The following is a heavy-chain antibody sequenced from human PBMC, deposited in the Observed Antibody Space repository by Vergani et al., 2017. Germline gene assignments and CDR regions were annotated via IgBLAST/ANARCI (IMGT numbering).Heavy chain of an antibody. Sequence: EVQLVESGGGLVKPGGSLRLSCAASGFTFSSYSMNWVRQAPGKGLEWVSSISSSSSYIYYADSVKGRFTISRDNAKNSLYLQMNSLRAEDTAVYYCARCDDYGSGSSPVFDIWGQGTMVTVSS. CDR1: GFTFSSYS. D-gene: IGHD3-10*01. CDR2: ISSSSSYI. J-gene: IGHJ3*02. V-gene: IGHV3-21*01. CDR3: ARCDDYGSGSSPVFDI.